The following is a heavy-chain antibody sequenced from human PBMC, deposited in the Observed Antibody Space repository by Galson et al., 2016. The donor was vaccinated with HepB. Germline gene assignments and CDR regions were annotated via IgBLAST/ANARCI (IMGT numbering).Heavy chain of an antibody. D-gene: IGHD2-2*01. CDR1: GFTFKRFG. J-gene: IGHJ6*02. CDR2: TSYDGYNK. V-gene: IGHV3-30*18. CDR3: AKGSAPCSSLSCFAATYYYGMDV. Sequence: SLRLSCAASGFTFKRFGMHWVRQAPGKGLEWVAVTSYDGYNKYYADSVKGRFTISRDNFKNTLYLEMQSLRSEDTAVYYCAKGSAPCSSLSCFAATYYYGMDVWGQGTTVIVSS.